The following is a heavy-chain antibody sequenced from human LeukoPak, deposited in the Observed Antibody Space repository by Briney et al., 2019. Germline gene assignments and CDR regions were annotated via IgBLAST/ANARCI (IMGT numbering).Heavy chain of an antibody. CDR2: IYDSGSA. CDR1: GGDITTSIRSIGSYY. Sequence: PSETLSLTCSVSGGDITTSIRSIGSYYWSWLRQPPGKGLEWISYIYDSGSANYNPSLKSRVTISVDMPKNHFSLKLTSVTAADTAIYYCARAPYYYDSGGYWSKPRYFDHWGQGIPVTVSS. D-gene: IGHD3-22*01. J-gene: IGHJ4*02. V-gene: IGHV4-61*03. CDR3: ARAPYYYDSGGYWSKPRYFDH.